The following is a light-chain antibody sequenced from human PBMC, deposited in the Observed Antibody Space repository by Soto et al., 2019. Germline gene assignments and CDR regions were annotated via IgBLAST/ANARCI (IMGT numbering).Light chain of an antibody. Sequence: DIQMTQSPSTLPASVGDGVTITCRASPSVSKGLAWYQQKPGKAPKLLISDASKFQSGVPSRFSGSGFGTDFPLTINSPEPDAFATYYAHQDVSYSWVPTVRRGTKVVIK. CDR3: HQDVSYSWVPT. CDR1: PSVSKG. CDR2: DAS. V-gene: IGKV1-5*01. J-gene: IGKJ1*01.